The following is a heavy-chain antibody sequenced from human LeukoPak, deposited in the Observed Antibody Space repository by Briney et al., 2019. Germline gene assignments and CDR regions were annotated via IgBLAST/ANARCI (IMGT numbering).Heavy chain of an antibody. Sequence: ASVTVSCKASGGTFSSYANSWVRQAPGQGLEWMGGIIPIFGTANYAQKFQGRVTITADESTSTAYMELSSLRSEDTAVYYCARGGVGATPFDYWGQGTLVTVSS. J-gene: IGHJ4*02. CDR2: IIPIFGTA. V-gene: IGHV1-69*13. CDR1: GGTFSSYA. D-gene: IGHD1-26*01. CDR3: ARGGVGATPFDY.